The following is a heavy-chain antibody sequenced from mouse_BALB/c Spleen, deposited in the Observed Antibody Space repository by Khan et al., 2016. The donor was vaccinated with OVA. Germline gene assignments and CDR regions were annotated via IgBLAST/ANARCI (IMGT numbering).Heavy chain of an antibody. J-gene: IGHJ2*01. V-gene: IGHV1-54*03. CDR2: INPGSGGT. Sequence: QIQLVQSGGEVIRPGTSVKVSCKASGYAFTHYLIEWVKQRPGQGLEWIGVINPGSGGTNYNEKFKGKASLTADKSSSTAYMQLSSLTSDDSAVYFCARDDYGNFLYFDYWGQGTTLTVSS. D-gene: IGHD2-1*01. CDR3: ARDDYGNFLYFDY. CDR1: GYAFTHYL.